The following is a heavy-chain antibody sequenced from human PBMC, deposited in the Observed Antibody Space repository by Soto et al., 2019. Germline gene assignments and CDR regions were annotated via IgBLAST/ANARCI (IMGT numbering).Heavy chain of an antibody. V-gene: IGHV4-4*02. J-gene: IGHJ6*02. CDR3: ARETYYYDSSGLYYYYYGMDV. Sequence: KTSETLSLTCAVSGGSISSSNWWSWVRQPPGKGLEWIGEIYHSGSTNYNPTLKSRVTISVDKPKNQFSLKLSSVTAADTAVYYCARETYYYDSSGLYYYYYGMDVWGQGTTVTVSS. CDR1: GGSISSSNW. D-gene: IGHD3-22*01. CDR2: IYHSGST.